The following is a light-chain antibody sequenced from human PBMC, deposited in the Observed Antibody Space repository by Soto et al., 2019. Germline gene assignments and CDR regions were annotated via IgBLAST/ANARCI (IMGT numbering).Light chain of an antibody. CDR1: QTVSSY. CDR3: QHSFTTPS. V-gene: IGKV1-39*01. Sequence: MTQSPASLSVTEGDRATITCRASQTVSSYLNWYHQKPVTAPKLLIYASSNLQSGVPSRFSGRGFGADFTLTISSLQPDDFATYYWQHSFTTPSFGQ. J-gene: IGKJ5*01. CDR2: ASS.